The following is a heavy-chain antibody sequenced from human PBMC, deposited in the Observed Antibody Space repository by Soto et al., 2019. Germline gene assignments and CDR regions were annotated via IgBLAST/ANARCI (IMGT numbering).Heavy chain of an antibody. D-gene: IGHD1-26*01. CDR3: ARVKRSTSRLDP. CDR2: VYYSGST. Sequence: PSETLSVTWSVSGDSVSSGAYYWSWIRQPPGKGLEWIGYVYYSGSTSYNPSLETGVTISVDTSKNQFSLKLTSVTPADTAIYYCARVKRSTSRLDPWGQGTLVTAPQ. CDR1: GDSVSSGAYY. J-gene: IGHJ5*02. V-gene: IGHV4-61*08.